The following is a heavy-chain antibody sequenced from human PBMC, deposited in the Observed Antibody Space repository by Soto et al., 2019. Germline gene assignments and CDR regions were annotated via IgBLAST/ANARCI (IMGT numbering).Heavy chain of an antibody. CDR3: ARVPLRYCSSSRCYISWFDP. D-gene: IGHD2-2*02. CDR2: IIPIFGTA. CDR1: GGTFSSYA. V-gene: IGHV1-69*01. Sequence: QVQLVQSGAEVKKPGSSVTVSCTASGGTFSSYAISWVRQAPGQGLEWMGGIIPIFGTANYAQKFQGRVTITADESTSTAYMELSSLRSADTAVYYCARVPLRYCSSSRCYISWFDPWGQGTLVTVSS. J-gene: IGHJ5*02.